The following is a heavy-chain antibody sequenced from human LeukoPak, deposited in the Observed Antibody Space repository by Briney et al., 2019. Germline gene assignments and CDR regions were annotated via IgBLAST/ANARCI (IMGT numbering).Heavy chain of an antibody. V-gene: IGHV3-23*01. J-gene: IGHJ4*02. CDR2: ISGSGGST. Sequence: GGSLRLSCAASGFTFSSYAMSWVRQAPGKGLEWVSAISGSGGSTYYADSVKGRFTTSRDNSKNTLYLQMNSLRAEDTAVYYCATWGSTEGGLDYWGQGTLVTVSS. CDR3: ATWGSTEGGLDY. CDR1: GFTFSSYA. D-gene: IGHD4-17*01.